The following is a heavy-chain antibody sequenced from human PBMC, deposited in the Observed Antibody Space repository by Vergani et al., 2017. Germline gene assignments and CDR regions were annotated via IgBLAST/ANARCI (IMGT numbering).Heavy chain of an antibody. CDR2: ISGSGGST. Sequence: EVQLLESGGGLVQPGGSLRLSCAASGFTFSSYAMSWVRQAPGKGLEWVSAISGSGGSTYYADSVKGRFTISRDNSKNTLYLPMNSLRAEDTAVYYCASSTVSSHRPYYFDYWGQGTLVTVSS. D-gene: IGHD4-17*01. J-gene: IGHJ4*02. CDR3: ASSTVSSHRPYYFDY. CDR1: GFTFSSYA. V-gene: IGHV3-23*01.